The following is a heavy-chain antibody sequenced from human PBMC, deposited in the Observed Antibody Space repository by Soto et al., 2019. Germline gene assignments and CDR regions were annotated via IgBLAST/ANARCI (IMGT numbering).Heavy chain of an antibody. CDR3: ARAVPSYYDFWSGIDY. CDR1: GYTFTSYY. V-gene: IGHV1-46*03. D-gene: IGHD3-3*01. J-gene: IGHJ4*02. CDR2: INPSGGST. Sequence: AASVKVSCKASGYTFTSYYMHWVRQAPGQGLEWMGIINPSGGSTSYAQKFQGRVTMTRDTSTSTVYMELSSLRSEDTAVYYCARAVPSYYDFWSGIDYWGQGTLVTVSS.